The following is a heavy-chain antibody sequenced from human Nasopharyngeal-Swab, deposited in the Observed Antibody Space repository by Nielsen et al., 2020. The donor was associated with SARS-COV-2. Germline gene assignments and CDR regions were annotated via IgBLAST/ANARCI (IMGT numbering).Heavy chain of an antibody. CDR3: ARAYYDFWSGPGYYYYYMDV. Sequence: WIRQPPGKGLEWVSVIYSGGSTYYADSVKGRFTISRDNSKNTLYLQVNSLRAEDTAVYYCARAYYDFWSGPGYYYYYMDVWGKGTTVTVSS. CDR2: IYSGGST. D-gene: IGHD3-3*01. J-gene: IGHJ6*03. V-gene: IGHV3-53*03.